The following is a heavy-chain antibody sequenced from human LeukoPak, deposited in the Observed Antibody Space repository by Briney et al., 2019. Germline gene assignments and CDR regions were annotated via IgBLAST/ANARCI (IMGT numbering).Heavy chain of an antibody. CDR1: GYTFTDYY. D-gene: IGHD1-26*01. Sequence: ASVKVSCKASGYTFTDYYMHWVRQAPGQGLEWMGWINPNSGGTNYAQKFQGRVTMTRDTSISTAYMELSRPRSDDTAVYYCAPHYLIYYYGMDVWGQGTTVTVSS. CDR2: INPNSGGT. CDR3: APHYLIYYYGMDV. J-gene: IGHJ6*02. V-gene: IGHV1-2*02.